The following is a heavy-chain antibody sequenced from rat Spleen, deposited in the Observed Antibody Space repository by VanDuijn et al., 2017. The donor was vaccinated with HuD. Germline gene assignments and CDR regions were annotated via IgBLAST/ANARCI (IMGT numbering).Heavy chain of an antibody. J-gene: IGHJ3*01. D-gene: IGHD4-3*01. Sequence: EVQLVESGGGLVQPGRSLKLSCVASGFTFSDYNMAWVRQAPKKGLEWVASISPSGGSTYYRDSVRGRFTVSRDNAKSTLYLQMDSLRSDDTATYYWARQDTSGYSNWFTYWGLGTLVTVSS. V-gene: IGHV5-25*01. CDR3: ARQDTSGYSNWFTY. CDR1: GFTFSDYN. CDR2: ISPSGGST.